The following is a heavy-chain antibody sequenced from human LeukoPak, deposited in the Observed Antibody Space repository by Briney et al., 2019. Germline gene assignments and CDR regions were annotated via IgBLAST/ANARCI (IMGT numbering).Heavy chain of an antibody. J-gene: IGHJ5*02. V-gene: IGHV1-8*01. D-gene: IGHD3-3*01. Sequence: GASVKVSCKASGYTFTSYDINWVRQATGQGLEWMGWMNPNSGNTGYAQKFQGRVTMTRNTSISTAYMELSSLRSEDTAVYYCARAHSITILGVVIRSGVSWFDPWGQGTLVTVSS. CDR3: ARAHSITILGVVIRSGVSWFDP. CDR2: MNPNSGNT. CDR1: GYTFTSYD.